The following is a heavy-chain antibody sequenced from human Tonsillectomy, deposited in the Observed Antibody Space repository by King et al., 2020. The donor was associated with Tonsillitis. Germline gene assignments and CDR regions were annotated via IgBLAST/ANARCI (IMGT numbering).Heavy chain of an antibody. V-gene: IGHV3-30*02. CDR2: IRYDGSNK. J-gene: IGHJ4*02. Sequence: VQLVESGGGVVQPGGSLRLSCAASGVIFSSYGMHWVRQAPGKGLEWVAFIRYDGSNKYYADSVKGRFTISRDNSKNTLYLHMNSLRAEDTALYYCHLGYSPRTYWGQGTLVTVSS. D-gene: IGHD3-22*01. CDR1: GVIFSSYG. CDR3: HLGYSPRTY.